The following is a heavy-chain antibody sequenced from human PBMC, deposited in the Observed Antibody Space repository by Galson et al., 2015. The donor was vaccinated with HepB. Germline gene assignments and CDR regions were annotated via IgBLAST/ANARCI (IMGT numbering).Heavy chain of an antibody. D-gene: IGHD2-2*01. CDR1: GYRFTNYW. V-gene: IGHV5-51*01. J-gene: IGHJ6*02. CDR3: ARSAVPVARGCYDDDGMDV. Sequence: QSGAEVKKPGESLKISCKGSGYRFTNYWIGWVRQMPGKGLEWMGIIYPGDSYTTYSPSFQGQVTISADKSINTAYLQWSSLKTSDTALYYCARSAVPVARGCYDDDGMDVGGQGTSLTVSS. CDR2: IYPGDSYT.